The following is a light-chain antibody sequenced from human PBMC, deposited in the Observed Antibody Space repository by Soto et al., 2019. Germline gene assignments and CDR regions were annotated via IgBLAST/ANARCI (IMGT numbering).Light chain of an antibody. CDR3: QQCINVPFT. CDR2: GAS. CDR1: QTVNSDF. Sequence: EIVLTQSPGTLSLSPGESATLSCRASQTVNSDFLAWYQQKPGQAPRLLIFGASSRVPGIPERFSGRGSGTDYTLSISRLEPEDLAVYLCQQCINVPFTFGPGTHLEIK. V-gene: IGKV3-20*01. J-gene: IGKJ2*01.